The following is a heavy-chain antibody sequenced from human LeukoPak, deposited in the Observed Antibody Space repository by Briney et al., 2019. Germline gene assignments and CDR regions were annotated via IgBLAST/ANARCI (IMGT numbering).Heavy chain of an antibody. J-gene: IGHJ5*02. CDR1: GGSISTFY. CDR3: ARVDDFWSGHNWFDP. Sequence: PSETLSLTCTVSGGSISTFYWSWIRQPPGKGLEWIGYIYYSGSTNYNPSLKSRVTISVDTSKKQISLKLSSVTAADTAVYYCARVDDFWSGHNWFDPWGQGTLVTVSS. CDR2: IYYSGST. V-gene: IGHV4-59*01. D-gene: IGHD3-3*01.